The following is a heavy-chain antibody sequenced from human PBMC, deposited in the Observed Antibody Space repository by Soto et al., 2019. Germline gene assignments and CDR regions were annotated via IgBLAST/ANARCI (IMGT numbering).Heavy chain of an antibody. Sequence: QVQLQESGPGLVKPSATLSLTCTVSGGSISSYYWRWIRQPPGKGLEWIGVIYYSGSTNYNTSLKSRVTITVDTSKNQFSLKLSSVTAADTAVYYCASAWGGYGDYWGQGTLVTVSS. CDR1: GGSISSYY. CDR3: ASAWGGYGDY. D-gene: IGHD5-12*01. J-gene: IGHJ4*02. V-gene: IGHV4-59*01. CDR2: IYYSGST.